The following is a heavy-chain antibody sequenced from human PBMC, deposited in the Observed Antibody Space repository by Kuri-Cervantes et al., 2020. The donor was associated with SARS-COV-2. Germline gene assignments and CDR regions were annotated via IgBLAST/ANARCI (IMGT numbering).Heavy chain of an antibody. CDR3: ARSPGAYFDY. Sequence: GESLKISCAASGFTFSSYAMHWVRQAPGKGLEWVAVISYDGSNKYYADSVKGRFTISRDNSKNTLYLQMNSLRVEDTAVYYCARSPGAYFDYWGQGTLVTVSS. CDR1: GFTFSSYA. J-gene: IGHJ4*02. V-gene: IGHV3-30*04. CDR2: ISYDGSNK. D-gene: IGHD3-10*01.